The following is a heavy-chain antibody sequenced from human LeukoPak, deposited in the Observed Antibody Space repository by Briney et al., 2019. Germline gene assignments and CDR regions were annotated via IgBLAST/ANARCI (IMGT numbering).Heavy chain of an antibody. V-gene: IGHV7-4-1*02. J-gene: IGHJ4*02. CDR2: MNTNTGNP. CDR3: ARGGYCSGGSCSSAGLSH. Sequence: ASVIVSCKTSGYIFTNYALNWVRQAPGQGLEWMGWMNTNTGNPTYDQGFTGRFVFSLDTSVSTTYLQLSSLKAEDTAVYYCARGGYCSGGSCSSAGLSHWGQGTLVTVSS. CDR1: GYIFTNYA. D-gene: IGHD2-15*01.